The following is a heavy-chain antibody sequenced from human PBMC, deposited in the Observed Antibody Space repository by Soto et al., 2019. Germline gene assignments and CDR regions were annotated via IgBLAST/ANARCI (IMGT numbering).Heavy chain of an antibody. CDR3: ARERGLIVGATPYHYGMDV. V-gene: IGHV1-18*01. CDR1: GYTFTSYG. CDR2: ISAYNGNT. J-gene: IGHJ6*02. Sequence: ASVKVSCKASGYTFTSYGISWVRQAPGQGLEWMGWISAYNGNTNYAQKLQGRVTMTTDTSTSTAYMELRSLRSDDTAVYYCARERGLIVGATPYHYGMDVWGQGTTVTVYS. D-gene: IGHD1-26*01.